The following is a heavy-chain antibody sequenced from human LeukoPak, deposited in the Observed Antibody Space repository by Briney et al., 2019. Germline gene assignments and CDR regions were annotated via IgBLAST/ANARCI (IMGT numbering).Heavy chain of an antibody. J-gene: IGHJ4*02. CDR2: IYYSGST. CDR1: GGSISSSSYY. Sequence: SETLSLTCTVSGGSISSSSYYWGWIRQPPGKGLEWIGSIYYSGSTNYNPSLKSRVTISVDTSKNQFSLKLGSVTAADTAVYYCARVIAAAGPYYFDYWGQGTLVTVSS. CDR3: ARVIAAAGPYYFDY. D-gene: IGHD6-13*01. V-gene: IGHV4-39*07.